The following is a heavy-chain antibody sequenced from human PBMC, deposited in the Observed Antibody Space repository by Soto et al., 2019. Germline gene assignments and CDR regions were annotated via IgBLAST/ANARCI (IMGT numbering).Heavy chain of an antibody. J-gene: IGHJ4*02. D-gene: IGHD2-15*01. CDR2: ISHDGSNK. V-gene: IGHV3-30-3*01. CDR1: GYIFRNCA. Sequence: QVQLVESGGGVVQPGRSLRLACAASGYIFRNCAMHWVRQAPGKGLEWVAVISHDGSNKDYADSVKGRFTIFRDNSKNTLFLHMNSLRPEDTAVYYCAQIASCWATFNEGFDNWGQGTLVIVSS. CDR3: AQIASCWATFNEGFDN.